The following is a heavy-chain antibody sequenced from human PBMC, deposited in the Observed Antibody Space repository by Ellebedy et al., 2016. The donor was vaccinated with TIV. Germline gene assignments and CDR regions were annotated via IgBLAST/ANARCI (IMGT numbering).Heavy chain of an antibody. CDR1: GFTFSSYA. D-gene: IGHD3-10*01. Sequence: GESLKISCAASGFTFSSYAMSWVRQAPGKGLEWVANINQDGSEKYYVDSVKGRFTISRDNAKKSLYLQMNSLRAEDTAVYYCARDPYFGSGSSLVGADDYWGQGTLVTVSS. V-gene: IGHV3-7*01. J-gene: IGHJ4*02. CDR2: INQDGSEK. CDR3: ARDPYFGSGSSLVGADDY.